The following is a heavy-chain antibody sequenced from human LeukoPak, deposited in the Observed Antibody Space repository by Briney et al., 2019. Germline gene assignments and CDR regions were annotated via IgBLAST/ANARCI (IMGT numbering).Heavy chain of an antibody. CDR1: GGTFSSYA. Sequence: SVKVSCKASGGTFSSYAISWVRQAPGQGLEWMGGIIPIFGTANYAQKFQGRVTITADESTSTAYMELSSLRSEDTAVYYCARNYDSSGPPRYYYYGMDVWGQGTTVTVSS. CDR3: ARNYDSSGPPRYYYYGMDV. CDR2: IIPIFGTA. V-gene: IGHV1-69*01. J-gene: IGHJ6*02. D-gene: IGHD3-22*01.